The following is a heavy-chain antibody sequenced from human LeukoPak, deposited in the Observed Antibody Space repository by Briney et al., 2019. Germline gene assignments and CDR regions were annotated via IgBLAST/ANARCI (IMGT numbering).Heavy chain of an antibody. CDR3: ARVRDGNTYAAFDI. J-gene: IGHJ3*02. CDR1: GGSMSHDF. D-gene: IGHD5-24*01. V-gene: IGHV4-59*01. CDR2: VYYSGTT. Sequence: SGTLSLICTVSGGSMSHDFGSWIRQPPGKGVDWIGCVYYSGTTYNNPSVKSRLTMSLGTSKNQFSLKLGSVTAADTAIYHCARVRDGNTYAAFDIWGEGTILTVS.